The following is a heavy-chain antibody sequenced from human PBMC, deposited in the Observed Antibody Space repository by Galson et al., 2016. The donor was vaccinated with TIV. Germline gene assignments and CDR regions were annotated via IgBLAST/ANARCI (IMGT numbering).Heavy chain of an antibody. CDR1: GDSISSSY. Sequence: SETLSLTCNVSGDSISSSYWSWIRQPPGKGLEWIGFISSSGFSNYNPTLKSRVTMSVDASKKQISLRLSSVTAAATAVYFCANDYGAGYFDHWGQGAVVTVSS. CDR3: ANDYGAGYFDH. D-gene: IGHD4-17*01. CDR2: ISSSGFS. J-gene: IGHJ4*02. V-gene: IGHV4-4*08.